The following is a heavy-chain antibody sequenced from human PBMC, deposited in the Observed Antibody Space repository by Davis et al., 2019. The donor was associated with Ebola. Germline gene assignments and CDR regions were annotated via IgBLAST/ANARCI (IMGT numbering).Heavy chain of an antibody. CDR2: IRGRAGHGTT. D-gene: IGHD6-19*01. CDR3: ASGVRPRGDGIAVAGKPKYYYYYYGMDV. CDR1: GFTFGDYA. Sequence: GGSLRLSCTASGFTFGDYAMNWFRQAPGKGLEWVSFIRGRAGHGTTEYAASVKGRFTISRHNSKNTLYLQMNSLRAEDTAVYYCASGVRPRGDGIAVAGKPKYYYYYYGMDVWSQGTTVTVPS. J-gene: IGHJ6*02. V-gene: IGHV3-49*03.